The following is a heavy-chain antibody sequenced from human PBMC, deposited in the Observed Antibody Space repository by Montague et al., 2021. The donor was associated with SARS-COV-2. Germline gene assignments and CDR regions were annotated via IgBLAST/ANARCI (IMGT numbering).Heavy chain of an antibody. CDR2: IHYSGST. D-gene: IGHD1-26*01. V-gene: IGHV4-39*01. CDR1: GGSISSSSYY. CDR3: ASHLRYGGHQYWDY. Sequence: SETLSLTCTVSGGSISSSSYYWCWIRQPPGKGLEGIGSIHYSGSTYNNPSIKRRITIAVDTSKNQSPLQLSSATAAAAAEYYCASHLRYGGHQYWDYWGQGTLVTVSS. J-gene: IGHJ4*02.